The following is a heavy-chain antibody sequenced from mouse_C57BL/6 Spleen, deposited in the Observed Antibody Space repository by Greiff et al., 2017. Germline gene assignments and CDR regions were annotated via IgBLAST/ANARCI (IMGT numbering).Heavy chain of an antibody. J-gene: IGHJ2*01. CDR2: ISSGGSYT. CDR3: ARTYDGYYPSYFDY. CDR1: GFTFSSYG. Sequence: EVHLVESGGDLVKPGGSLKLSCAASGFTFSSYGMSWVRQTPDKRLEWVATISSGGSYTYYPDNVKGRFTISRDNAKNTLYLQMSSLKSEDTAMYYCARTYDGYYPSYFDYWGQGTTLTVSS. V-gene: IGHV5-6*01. D-gene: IGHD2-3*01.